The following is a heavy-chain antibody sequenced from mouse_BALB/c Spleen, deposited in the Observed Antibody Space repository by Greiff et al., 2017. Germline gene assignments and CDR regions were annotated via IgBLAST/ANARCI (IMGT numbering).Heavy chain of an antibody. CDR3: AREYDDYYIDY. V-gene: IGHV2-6-7*01. D-gene: IGHD2-14*01. CDR1: GFSLTGYG. CDR2: IWGDGST. Sequence: QVQLKESGPGLVEPSRSLSITCTVSGFSLTGYGVNWVRQPPGKGLEWLGMIWGDGSTDYNSALKSRLSISKDNSKSQVFLKMNRLQTDDTARYYCAREYDDYYIDYWGQGTTLTVSS. J-gene: IGHJ2*01.